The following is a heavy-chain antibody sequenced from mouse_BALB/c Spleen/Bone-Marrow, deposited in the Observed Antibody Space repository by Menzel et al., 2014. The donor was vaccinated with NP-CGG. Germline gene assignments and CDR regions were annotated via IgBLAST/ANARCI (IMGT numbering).Heavy chain of an antibody. CDR1: GFSFSNYG. V-gene: IGHV5-9-2*01. CDR2: ISGDGRYT. D-gene: IGHD2-4*01. J-gene: IGHJ3*01. CDR3: ARHAYYDQTEVSFVY. Sequence: EVKVVESGGGLVKSGGSLKLSCAASGFSFSNYGMSWVRQTPEKRLEWVATISGDGRYTFYSDSVKGRFTISRDNAKNNQYLQLSSLRSEDTALYYCARHAYYDQTEVSFVYWGQGTLVTVSA.